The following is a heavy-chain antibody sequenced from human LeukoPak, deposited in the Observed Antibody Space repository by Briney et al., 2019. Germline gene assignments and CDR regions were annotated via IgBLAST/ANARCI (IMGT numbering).Heavy chain of an antibody. CDR1: GDSVNSATFY. V-gene: IGHV4-61*01. Sequence: PSETLSLTCTVSGDSVNSATFYWAWTRQSPGKGLELIGYTYNRGNTYYNPSLNSRVTISVDTSKNQFSLKLRSVTAADSAVYYCARDFWAATGAFEIWGQGASVTVSS. CDR2: TYNRGNT. CDR3: ARDFWAATGAFEI. J-gene: IGHJ3*02. D-gene: IGHD3/OR15-3a*01.